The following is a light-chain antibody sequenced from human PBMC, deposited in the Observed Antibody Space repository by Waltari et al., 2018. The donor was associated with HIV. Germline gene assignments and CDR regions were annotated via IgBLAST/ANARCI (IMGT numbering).Light chain of an antibody. CDR3: CAYAGSTTHVI. CDR1: SSDAGVYNL. J-gene: IGLJ2*01. Sequence: QSALTQPASVSGSPGQSITISCTGTSSDAGVYNLVSWYQQHPGKAPKLMFYEVSKRPSRVSNRFSGSKSGHTPSLTISGLQAEDEADDYCCAYAGSTTHVIFGGGTKLTVL. V-gene: IGLV2-23*02. CDR2: EVS.